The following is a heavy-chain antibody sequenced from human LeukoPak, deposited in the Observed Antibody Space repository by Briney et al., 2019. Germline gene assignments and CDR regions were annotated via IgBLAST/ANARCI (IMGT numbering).Heavy chain of an antibody. CDR2: ISGSGGST. Sequence: PGGSLRLSCAASGFTFSSYAMSWVRQAPGKGLEWVSAISGSGGSTYYADSVKGRFTISRDNSKNTLYLQMNSLRAEDTAVYYCAKDMGGPFGVVIGGLDYWGQGTLVTVSS. J-gene: IGHJ4*02. V-gene: IGHV3-23*01. CDR1: GFTFSSYA. D-gene: IGHD3-3*01. CDR3: AKDMGGPFGVVIGGLDY.